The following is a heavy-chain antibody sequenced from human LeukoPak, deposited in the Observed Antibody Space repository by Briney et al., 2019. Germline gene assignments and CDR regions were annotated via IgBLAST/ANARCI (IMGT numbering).Heavy chain of an antibody. V-gene: IGHV4-39*01. Sequence: PSETLSLTCTLSGGSISSTSYYWGWVRQPPGKGLERIGRFYYSGTTCYNPSLKSRVTISGDTSKNQFSLKLSSVTAADTAVYYCARLGATTYRSDYWGQGTLVTVSS. CDR3: ARLGATTYRSDY. CDR2: FYYSGTT. CDR1: GGSISSTSYY. J-gene: IGHJ4*02. D-gene: IGHD4-11*01.